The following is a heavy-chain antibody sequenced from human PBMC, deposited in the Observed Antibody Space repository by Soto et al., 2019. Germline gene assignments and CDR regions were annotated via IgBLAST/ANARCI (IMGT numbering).Heavy chain of an antibody. CDR1: GFTFDTYV. V-gene: IGHV3-33*01. CDR3: ARGARDFDY. D-gene: IGHD3-16*01. CDR2: MWFDGSKK. Sequence: GVSLRLSCAASGFTFDTYVMHWVRQAPGKGLEWVALMWFDGSKKYYGDSVRGRFTISRDNSKNTLYLQMNSLRAEDTAVYYCARGARDFDYWGQGTLVIVSS. J-gene: IGHJ4*02.